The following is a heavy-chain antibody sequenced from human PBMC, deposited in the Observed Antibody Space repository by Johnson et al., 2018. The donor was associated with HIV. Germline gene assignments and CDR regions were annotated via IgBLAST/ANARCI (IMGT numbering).Heavy chain of an antibody. V-gene: IGHV3-64*01. CDR2: ISSNGGST. CDR3: ARVGDGNNKNAFDI. CDR1: AFSFSSYG. J-gene: IGHJ3*02. Sequence: VQLVESGGGLVQPGGSLRLSCAASAFSFSSYGVHWVRQAPGKGLEYVSSISSNGGSTYYANSVKGRFTISRDNSKNTLYLQMGSLRAEDMAVYYCARVGDGNNKNAFDIWGQGTMVTVSS. D-gene: IGHD5-24*01.